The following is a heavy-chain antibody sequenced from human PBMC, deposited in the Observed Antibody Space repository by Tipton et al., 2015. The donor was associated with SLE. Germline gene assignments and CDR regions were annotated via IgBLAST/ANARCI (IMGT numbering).Heavy chain of an antibody. V-gene: IGHV4-59*08. Sequence: LRLSCTVSGGSISSYYWSWIRQPPGKGLEWIGYIYCSGSTNYNPSLKSRVTISVDTSKNQFSLKLSSVTAADTAVYYCARRLGSSGFDYWGQGTLVTVSS. CDR3: ARRLGSSGFDY. J-gene: IGHJ4*02. CDR1: GGSISSYY. CDR2: IYCSGST. D-gene: IGHD3-22*01.